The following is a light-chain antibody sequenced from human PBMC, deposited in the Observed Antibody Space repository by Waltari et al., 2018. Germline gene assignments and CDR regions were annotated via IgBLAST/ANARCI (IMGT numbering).Light chain of an antibody. V-gene: IGLV2-23*02. CDR3: CSYAGSRTWV. J-gene: IGLJ3*02. CDR2: DVS. CDR1: SSDIGTFNL. Sequence: QSALTQPASVSGSPGQSISISCIGTSSDIGTFNLVSWYLQYPGTAPKLLIYDVSQRPSGVYNRFSGSKSGKTASLTISGLQAEDEAIYYCCSYAGSRTWVFGGGAKLTVL.